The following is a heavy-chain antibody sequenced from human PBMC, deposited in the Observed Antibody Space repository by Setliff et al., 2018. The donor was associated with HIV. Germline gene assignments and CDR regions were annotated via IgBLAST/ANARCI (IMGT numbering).Heavy chain of an antibody. Sequence: SETLSLTCAVYGGSFSDYYWSWIRQPPGKGLEWIGSIYYSGRTYYNPSLKSRITISVDTSKNQFSLKLSSVTAADTAVYYCATVVTLAYCHDGLCPAFDSWGQGALVTVSS. V-gene: IGHV4-34*01. CDR3: ATVVTLAYCHDGLCPAFDS. CDR1: GGSFSDYY. CDR2: IYYSGRT. D-gene: IGHD2-8*01. J-gene: IGHJ4*02.